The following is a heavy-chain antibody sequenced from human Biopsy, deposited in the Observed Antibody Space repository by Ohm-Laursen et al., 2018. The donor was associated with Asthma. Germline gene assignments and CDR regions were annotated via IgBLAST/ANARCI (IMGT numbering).Heavy chain of an antibody. V-gene: IGHV3-30-3*01. J-gene: IGHJ4*02. CDR1: GFTLTTYA. CDR2: GGSYYDGGLK. Sequence: SLRLSCTASGFTLTTYAIHWVRQAPGKGLEWVAVGGSYYDGGLKYYADSVNGRFTVSRDDSKNTLYLQMNSLRPDDTAVYYCARDVMEWYLPAFDFWGQGTLVTVSS. D-gene: IGHD3-3*01. CDR3: ARDVMEWYLPAFDF.